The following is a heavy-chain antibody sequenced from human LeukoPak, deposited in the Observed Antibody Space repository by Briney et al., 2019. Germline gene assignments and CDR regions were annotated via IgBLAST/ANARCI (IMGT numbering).Heavy chain of an antibody. CDR1: GGTFSSYA. J-gene: IGHJ3*02. D-gene: IGHD2-2*01. Sequence: SVKVSCKASGGTFSSYAISWVRQAPGQGLEWMGGIIPIFGTANYAQKFQGRVTITADESTSTAYMELSSLRSEDTAVYYCARVGSTSSESLPYRNDAFDIWGQGTMVTVSS. CDR2: IIPIFGTA. CDR3: ARVGSTSSESLPYRNDAFDI. V-gene: IGHV1-69*13.